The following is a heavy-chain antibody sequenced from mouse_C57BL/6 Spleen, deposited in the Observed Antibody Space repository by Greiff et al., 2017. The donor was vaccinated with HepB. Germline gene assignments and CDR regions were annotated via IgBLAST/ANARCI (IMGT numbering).Heavy chain of an antibody. Sequence: EVKLVESGGGLVKPGGSLKLSCAASGFTFSDYGMHWVRQAPEKGLEWVAYISSGSSTIYYADTVKGRFTISRDNAENTLFLQMTSLRSEDTAMYYGARTIYYDYDGGFAYWGQGTLVTVSA. J-gene: IGHJ3*01. CDR2: ISSGSSTI. V-gene: IGHV5-17*01. CDR3: ARTIYYDYDGGFAY. CDR1: GFTFSDYG. D-gene: IGHD2-4*01.